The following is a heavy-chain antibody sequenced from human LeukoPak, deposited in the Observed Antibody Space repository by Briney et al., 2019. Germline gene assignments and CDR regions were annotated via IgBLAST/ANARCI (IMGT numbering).Heavy chain of an antibody. J-gene: IGHJ4*02. Sequence: GASVKVSCKASGYTFTSYDINWVRQATGQGLEWMGWMNPNSGNTGYAQKFQGRVTMTRNTSISTAYMELSGLRSEDTAVYYCAREKDVTTVVTPRDDYWGQGTLVTVSS. CDR3: AREKDVTTVVTPRDDY. CDR1: GYTFTSYD. CDR2: MNPNSGNT. D-gene: IGHD4-23*01. V-gene: IGHV1-8*01.